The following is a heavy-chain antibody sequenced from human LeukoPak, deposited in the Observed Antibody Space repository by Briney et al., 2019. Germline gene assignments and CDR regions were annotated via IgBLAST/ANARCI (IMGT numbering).Heavy chain of an antibody. CDR3: ARDTPPNYYDSSGYYDY. CDR1: GFTFSSYW. Sequence: GGSLRLSCAASGFTFSSYWMSWVRQAPGKGLEWVANIKQDGSEKYYVDSVKGRFTISRDNAKNSLYLQMNSPRAEDTAVYYCARDTPPNYYDSSGYYDYWGQGTLVTVSS. D-gene: IGHD3-22*01. V-gene: IGHV3-7*01. J-gene: IGHJ4*02. CDR2: IKQDGSEK.